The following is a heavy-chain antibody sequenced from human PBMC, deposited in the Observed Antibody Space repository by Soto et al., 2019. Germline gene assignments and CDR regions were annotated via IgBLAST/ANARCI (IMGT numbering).Heavy chain of an antibody. CDR2: IYHSGST. J-gene: IGHJ4*02. D-gene: IGHD6-19*01. CDR3: ARALVGTIRWLTNGLDY. CDR1: SGSISSSNW. Sequence: SETLSLTCAVSSGSISSSNWWSWVRQPPGKGLEWIGEIYHSGSTNYNPSLKSRVTISVDKSKNQFSLKLSSVTAADTAVYYCARALVGTIRWLTNGLDYWGQGTLVTVSS. V-gene: IGHV4-4*02.